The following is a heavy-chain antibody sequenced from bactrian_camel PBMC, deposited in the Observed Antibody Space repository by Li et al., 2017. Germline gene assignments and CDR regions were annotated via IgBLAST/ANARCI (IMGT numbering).Heavy chain of an antibody. CDR1: GFTFSSYW. J-gene: IGHJ4*01. Sequence: HVQLVESGGGLVQPGGSLRLSCAASGFTFSSYWLHWVRQAPGKGLEWVARIDPDGGTASYADSVKGRFTILRDNAENTLYLQLNSLKSEDTALYYCATDFVRYSDYSGAFFYWGQGTQVTVS. CDR3: ATDFVRYSDYSGAFFY. D-gene: IGHD4*01. CDR2: IDPDGGTA. V-gene: IGHV3S1*01.